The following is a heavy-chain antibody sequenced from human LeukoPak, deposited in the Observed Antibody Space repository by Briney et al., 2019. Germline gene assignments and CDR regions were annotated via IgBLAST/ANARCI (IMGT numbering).Heavy chain of an antibody. CDR3: AKVKGYYYDGSGYYADY. D-gene: IGHD3-22*01. Sequence: PGGSLRLSCAASGFTFSSYGMLWVRQAPGKGLEWVAVISYDGSNKYYADSVKGRFTISRDNSKNTLYLQMNSLRAEDTAVYYCAKVKGYYYDGSGYYADYWGQGTLVTVSS. CDR2: ISYDGSNK. J-gene: IGHJ4*02. V-gene: IGHV3-30*18. CDR1: GFTFSSYG.